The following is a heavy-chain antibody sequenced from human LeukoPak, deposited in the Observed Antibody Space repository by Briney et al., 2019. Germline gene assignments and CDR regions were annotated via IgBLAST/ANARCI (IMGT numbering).Heavy chain of an antibody. J-gene: IGHJ4*02. CDR2: INPNSGGT. V-gene: IGHV1-2*02. Sequence: GASVKVSCKASGYTFTDYYIHWVRQAPGQGVERMGWINPNSGGTNYVQKFQGRVTMTRDTSIATTYMDLSSLISDDTAVYYCARGHDNTGYNYFDYWGQGTLVTVSS. CDR1: GYTFTDYY. D-gene: IGHD3-9*01. CDR3: ARGHDNTGYNYFDY.